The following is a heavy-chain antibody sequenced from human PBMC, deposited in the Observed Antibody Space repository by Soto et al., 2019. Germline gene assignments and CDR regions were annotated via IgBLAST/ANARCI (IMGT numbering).Heavy chain of an antibody. CDR3: ARGYYDSSGYYGRVDNWFDP. D-gene: IGHD3-22*01. J-gene: IGHJ5*02. Sequence: TSEILSLTCTVSGGSISSSSYYWGWIRQPPGKGLEWIGSIYYSGSTYYNPSLKSRVTISVDTSKNQFSLKLSSVTAADTAVYYCARGYYDSSGYYGRVDNWFDPWGQGTLVTVSS. V-gene: IGHV4-39*01. CDR2: IYYSGST. CDR1: GGSISSSSYY.